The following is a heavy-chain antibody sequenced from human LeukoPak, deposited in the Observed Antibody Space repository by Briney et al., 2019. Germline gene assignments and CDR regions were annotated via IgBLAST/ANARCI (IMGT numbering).Heavy chain of an antibody. Sequence: ASVKVSCKTSGYTFTAYGINWVRQAPGQGLEWMGWISPLKSNTNYAQKFQGRVTMTTDTSRTTAYMEIMGLTSDDTALYYCARISSSHRGFLYWGQGTQVTVTS. CDR2: ISPLKSNT. D-gene: IGHD2-2*02. CDR1: GYTFTAYG. CDR3: ARISSSHRGFLY. V-gene: IGHV1-18*01. J-gene: IGHJ4*02.